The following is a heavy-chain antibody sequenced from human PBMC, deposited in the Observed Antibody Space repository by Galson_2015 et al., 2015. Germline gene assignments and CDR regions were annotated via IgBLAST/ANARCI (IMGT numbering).Heavy chain of an antibody. CDR2: TYYRSKWYN. J-gene: IGHJ6*02. V-gene: IGHV6-1*01. CDR3: ARFFWEFNWNSSPHPYYYYGMDV. D-gene: IGHD1-7*01. Sequence: AISGESVSSNSAAWNWIRQSPSRGLEWLGRTYYRSKWYNDYAVSVKSRITINPDTSKNQFSLQLNSVTPEDTAVYYCARFFWEFNWNSSPHPYYYYGMDVWGQGTTVTVSS. CDR1: GESVSSNSAA.